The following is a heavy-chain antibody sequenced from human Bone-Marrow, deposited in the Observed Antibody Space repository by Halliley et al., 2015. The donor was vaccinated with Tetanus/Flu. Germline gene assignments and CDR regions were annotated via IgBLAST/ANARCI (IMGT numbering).Heavy chain of an antibody. Sequence: SLRLSCAAPGFTFSSFGMYWVRQAPGKGLEWVALISYDGSNKYYADSVKGRFTISRDNSKNTLYLQMNSLRAEDAAVYYCAKDQEAFSGGDALDYWGQGTLVTVSS. D-gene: IGHD2-15*01. V-gene: IGHV3-30*18. CDR3: AKDQEAFSGGDALDY. CDR2: ISYDGSNK. J-gene: IGHJ4*02. CDR1: GFTFSSFG.